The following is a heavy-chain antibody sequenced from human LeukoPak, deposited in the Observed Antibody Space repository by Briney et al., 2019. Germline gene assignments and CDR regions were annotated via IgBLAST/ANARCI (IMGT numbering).Heavy chain of an antibody. CDR2: ISSSSSYI. CDR3: ARWEIRGTAHQLDY. V-gene: IGHV3-21*01. CDR1: GFTFSSYS. Sequence: GGSLRLSCAASGFTFSSYSMTWVRQAPGKGLEWVSSISSSSSYIYYADSVKGRFTISRDNAKNSLYLQMNSLRAGDTAVYYCARWEIRGTAHQLDYWGQGTLVTVSS. D-gene: IGHD1-7*01. J-gene: IGHJ4*02.